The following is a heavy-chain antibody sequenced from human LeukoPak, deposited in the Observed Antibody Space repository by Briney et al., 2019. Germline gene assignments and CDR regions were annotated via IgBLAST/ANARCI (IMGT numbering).Heavy chain of an antibody. J-gene: IGHJ4*02. CDR1: GGSISSSSYY. V-gene: IGHV4-39*07. CDR3: AREVDGSGSYYYFDY. D-gene: IGHD3-10*01. Sequence: PSETLSLTCTVSGGSISSSSYYWGWIRQPPGKGLEWIGSIYYSGSTYYNPSLKSRVTISVDKSKNQFSLKLSSVTAADTAVYYCAREVDGSGSYYYFDYWGQGTLVTVSS. CDR2: IYYSGST.